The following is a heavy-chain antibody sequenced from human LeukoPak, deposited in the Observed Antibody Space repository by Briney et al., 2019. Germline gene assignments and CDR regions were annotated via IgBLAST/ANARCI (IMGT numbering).Heavy chain of an antibody. V-gene: IGHV4-59*08. J-gene: IGHJ5*02. CDR3: ARRRAAGTSWFDP. D-gene: IGHD6-13*01. Sequence: SETLSLTCIVSGGSISSYYWSWIRQPPGKGLEWIGYIYYSGSTNYNPSLKSRVTISVDTSKNQFSLKLSSVTAADTAVYYCARRRAAGTSWFDPWGQGTLVTVSS. CDR1: GGSISSYY. CDR2: IYYSGST.